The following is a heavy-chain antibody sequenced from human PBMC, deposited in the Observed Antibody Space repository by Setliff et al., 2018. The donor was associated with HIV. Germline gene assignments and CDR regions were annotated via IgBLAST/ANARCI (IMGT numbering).Heavy chain of an antibody. CDR1: GYSFTSYY. CDR3: ARGTQTGSGSYFA. J-gene: IGHJ4*02. CDR2: INCVNGDT. V-gene: IGHV1-46*01. D-gene: IGHD3-10*01. Sequence: ASVKVSCKTSGYSFTSYYVNWVRQAPGQGLEWVGIINCVNGDTRYAQEFQGRVTITSDTSTTTVYMDLSSLTTQDTAVYYCARGTQTGSGSYFAWGQGTLVTVSS.